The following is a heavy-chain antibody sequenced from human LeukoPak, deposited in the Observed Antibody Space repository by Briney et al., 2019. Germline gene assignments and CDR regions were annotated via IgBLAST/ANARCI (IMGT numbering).Heavy chain of an antibody. CDR3: ARDSSRYYYYGMGV. D-gene: IGHD2-2*01. Sequence: GRSLRLSCAASGFTFSSYGMHWVRQAPGKGLEWVAVIWYDGSNKYYADSVKGRFTISRDNSKNTLYLQMNSLRAEDTAVYYCARDSSRYYYYGMGVWGQGTTVTVSS. J-gene: IGHJ6*02. CDR2: IWYDGSNK. V-gene: IGHV3-33*01. CDR1: GFTFSSYG.